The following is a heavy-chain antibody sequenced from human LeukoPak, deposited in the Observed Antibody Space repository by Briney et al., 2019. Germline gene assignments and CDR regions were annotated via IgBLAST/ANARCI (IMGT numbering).Heavy chain of an antibody. D-gene: IGHD6-6*01. CDR3: ARSSPARGIDY. J-gene: IGHJ4*02. CDR2: TYYRSKWYN. CDR1: GDTVSSNSAA. V-gene: IGHV6-1*01. Sequence: SQTLSLTCAISGDTVSSNSAAWNWITQSPSRDLEWLGRTYYRSKWYNDYAVSVKSRITINPDTSKNQFSLQLNSVTPEDTAVYYCARSSPARGIDYWGQGTLVTVSS.